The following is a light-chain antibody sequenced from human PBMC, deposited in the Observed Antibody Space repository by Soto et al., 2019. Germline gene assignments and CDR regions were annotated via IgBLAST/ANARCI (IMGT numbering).Light chain of an antibody. Sequence: QSVLTQPPSVSGAPGQRVTISCTGSLSNIGAGYEVHWYQQLPGTAPKLLIYGNNNRASGVPDRFSGSKSGSSASLAITGPQADDEADYYCQSYDSKLGGSKVFGTGTKVTVL. V-gene: IGLV1-40*01. J-gene: IGLJ1*01. CDR2: GNN. CDR3: QSYDSKLGGSKV. CDR1: LSNIGAGYE.